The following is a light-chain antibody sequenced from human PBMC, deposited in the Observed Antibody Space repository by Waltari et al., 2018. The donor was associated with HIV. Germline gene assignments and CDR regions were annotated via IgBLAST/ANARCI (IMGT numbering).Light chain of an antibody. CDR3: STWDDSLIGRV. V-gene: IGLV1-47*01. Sequence: QSLLTQPPSASGPPGPQVTLTCSGSSSILGTTSVYWSQHFPASAPTLRICSEDKRPPRVAHRVSASKSGASAALAIRVLLLDDEAVYYCSTWDDSLIGRVFGGGTRLTVL. CDR1: SSILGTTS. J-gene: IGLJ3*02. CDR2: SED.